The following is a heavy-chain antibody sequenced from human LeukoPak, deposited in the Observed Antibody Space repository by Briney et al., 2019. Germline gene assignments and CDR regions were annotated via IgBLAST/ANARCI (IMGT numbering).Heavy chain of an antibody. CDR2: IIPIFGTA. CDR3: ARTDCGGDCSSSRGWFDP. CDR1: GGTFNNYT. J-gene: IGHJ5*02. D-gene: IGHD2-21*02. V-gene: IGHV1-69*06. Sequence: ASVKVSCKASGGTFNNYTISWVRQAPGQGLEGMGGIIPIFGTANYAQKFQGRVTITADKSTSTVYMDLSSMRSEDTAVYYCARTDCGGDCSSSRGWFDPWGQGTLVTVSS.